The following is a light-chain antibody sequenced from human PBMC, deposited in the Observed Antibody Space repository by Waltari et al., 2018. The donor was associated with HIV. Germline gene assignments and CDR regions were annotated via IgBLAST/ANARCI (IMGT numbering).Light chain of an antibody. V-gene: IGLV2-8*01. CDR3: SSYAGSNNFV. J-gene: IGLJ3*02. CDR2: EVS. CDR1: RSDVGGYNY. Sequence: QSALTQPPSASGSPGQSATISCTGTRSDVGGYNYVSWYQQHPGKAPKLMIYEVSKRPSVVPDRFSGSKSGNTASLTVSVLQAEDEADYYCSSYAGSNNFVFGGGTKLTVL.